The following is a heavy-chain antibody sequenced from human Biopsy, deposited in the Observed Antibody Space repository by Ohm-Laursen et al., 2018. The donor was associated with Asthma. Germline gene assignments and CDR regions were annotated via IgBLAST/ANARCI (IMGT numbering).Heavy chain of an antibody. CDR2: IKHDGSEN. Sequence: GSLRLSCTASGFTFGDYWMSWVRQVLGRGLEWVANIKHDGSENNHVDSLKGRFTISRDNAKNSLYLQMNSLRAEDTAVYYCAKERYYDFWSGYPIWGQGTMVTVSS. CDR3: AKERYYDFWSGYPI. V-gene: IGHV3-7*01. D-gene: IGHD3-3*01. CDR1: GFTFGDYW. J-gene: IGHJ3*02.